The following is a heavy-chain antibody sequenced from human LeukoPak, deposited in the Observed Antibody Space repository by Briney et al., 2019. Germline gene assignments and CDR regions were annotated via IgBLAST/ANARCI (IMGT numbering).Heavy chain of an antibody. D-gene: IGHD3-16*01. CDR3: ARDQFRDYFRGADY. J-gene: IGHJ4*02. CDR2: IRGDGATM. Sequence: PGGPLRLSCAASGFTFSSFDMSWVRQAPGRGLEWVSAIRGDGATMFYADSVKGRITVSRDNSKNPLYLQMNSLRVDDTAVYYCARDQFRDYFRGADYWGQGTLVTVSS. V-gene: IGHV3-23*01. CDR1: GFTFSSFD.